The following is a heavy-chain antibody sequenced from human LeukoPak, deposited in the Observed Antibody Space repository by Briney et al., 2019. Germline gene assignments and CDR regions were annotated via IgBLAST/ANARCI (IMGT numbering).Heavy chain of an antibody. CDR2: ISYDGTKT. V-gene: IGHV3-30*04. D-gene: IGHD3-10*01. CDR3: EREWFGESN. Sequence: GGSLRLSCAPSGFTFSSSNMTWVRQSPSKGMEWVALISYDGTKTYYAESVKGRFTISRDNSKNTLFLQMNSLSAEDTAMYYCEREWFGESNWGQGTRVTVSS. CDR1: GFTFSSSN. J-gene: IGHJ4*02.